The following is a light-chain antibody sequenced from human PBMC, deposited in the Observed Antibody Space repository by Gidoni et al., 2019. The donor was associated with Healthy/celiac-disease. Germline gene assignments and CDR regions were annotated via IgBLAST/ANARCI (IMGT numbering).Light chain of an antibody. Sequence: EIVFTQSPATLSLSPGERAPLSCRASQSVSSYLAWYQQKPGQAPRLLIYDASNRATGIPARFSGSGSGTDFTLTISSLAPEDFAVYYCQQRSSFGPGTKVDIK. CDR1: QSVSSY. J-gene: IGKJ3*01. CDR2: DAS. CDR3: QQRSS. V-gene: IGKV3-11*01.